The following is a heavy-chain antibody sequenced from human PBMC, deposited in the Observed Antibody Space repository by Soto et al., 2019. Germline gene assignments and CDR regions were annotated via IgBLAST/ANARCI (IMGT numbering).Heavy chain of an antibody. CDR1: GGSISTGGYY. J-gene: IGHJ4*02. Sequence: QVQLQESGPGLVKPSQTPSLTCTVSGGSISTGGYYWSWIRQHPGKGLEWIGYIYYSGSTYYNPSLKSRVTISVDTSKNQFSLKLSSVTAADTAVYYCATVDLAAAGTFDYWGRGILVTVSS. V-gene: IGHV4-31*03. CDR2: IYYSGST. D-gene: IGHD6-13*01. CDR3: ATVDLAAAGTFDY.